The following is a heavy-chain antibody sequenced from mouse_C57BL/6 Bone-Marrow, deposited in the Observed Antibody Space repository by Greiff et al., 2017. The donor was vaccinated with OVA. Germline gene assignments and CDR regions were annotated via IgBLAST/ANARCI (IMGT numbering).Heavy chain of an antibody. J-gene: IGHJ4*01. D-gene: IGHD2-5*01. Sequence: QVQLQQSGAELARPGASVKMSCKASGYTFTSYTMHWVKQRPGQGLEWIGYINPSSGYTKYNQKFKDKATLTADKSSSTAYMQLGSLTSEDSAVYYCARERYYSNSYYYGKDYLGQGTSVNVSS. CDR3: ARERYYSNSYYYGKDY. V-gene: IGHV1-4*01. CDR1: GYTFTSYT. CDR2: INPSSGYT.